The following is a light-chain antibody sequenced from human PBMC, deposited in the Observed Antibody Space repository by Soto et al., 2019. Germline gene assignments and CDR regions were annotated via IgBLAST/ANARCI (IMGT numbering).Light chain of an antibody. V-gene: IGKV3-11*01. CDR1: QSVSSY. J-gene: IGKJ4*01. CDR2: DAS. Sequence: EIVLTQSPATLSLSPGERATLSCRAGQSVSSYVAWYQHKAGQSPRLLIYDASTRATGTPARFSGSGSGTGFTLTISSLEPEDFAVYYCQQHTNWPLTFAGGTKVEIK. CDR3: QQHTNWPLT.